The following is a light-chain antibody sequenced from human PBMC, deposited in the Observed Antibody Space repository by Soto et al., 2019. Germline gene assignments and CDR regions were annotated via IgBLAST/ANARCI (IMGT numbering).Light chain of an antibody. CDR3: QQRSNWRLT. CDR1: QSVGSY. V-gene: IGKV3-11*01. CDR2: AAS. Sequence: EIVLTQSPATLSLSPGERATLSCRASQSVGSYFAWYQQKPGQAPRLLIYAASSRATGIPARFSGSGSGTDFTLTISSLEHEDMAVYYCQQRSNWRLTFGGGTKVEIK. J-gene: IGKJ4*01.